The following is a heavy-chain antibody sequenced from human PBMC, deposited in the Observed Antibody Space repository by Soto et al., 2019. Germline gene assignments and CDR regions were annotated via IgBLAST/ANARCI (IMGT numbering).Heavy chain of an antibody. CDR3: AKEIFWSGPCDY. Sequence: PGGSLRLSCAASGFTFSSYGMLWVRQAPGKGLEWVAVISYDGSNKYYADSVKGRFTISRDNSKNTLYLQMNSLRAEDTAVYYCAKEIFWSGPCDYWGQGTLVTVSS. CDR1: GFTFSSYG. V-gene: IGHV3-30*18. D-gene: IGHD3-3*01. CDR2: ISYDGSNK. J-gene: IGHJ4*02.